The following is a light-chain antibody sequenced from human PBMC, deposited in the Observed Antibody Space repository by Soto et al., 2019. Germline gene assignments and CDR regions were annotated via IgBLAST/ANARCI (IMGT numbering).Light chain of an antibody. J-gene: IGLJ1*01. V-gene: IGLV1-40*01. Sequence: QSVRTEPPSVSVAPGQRVTISCTGSSSNIGADYDVHWYQQRPGTAPKLLIFGNNNRPSGVPDRFSGSKSGTSASLAITGLQAEDEGDYYCQSYDSTLSARYVFGTGTKVTVL. CDR1: SSNIGADYD. CDR2: GNN. CDR3: QSYDSTLSARYV.